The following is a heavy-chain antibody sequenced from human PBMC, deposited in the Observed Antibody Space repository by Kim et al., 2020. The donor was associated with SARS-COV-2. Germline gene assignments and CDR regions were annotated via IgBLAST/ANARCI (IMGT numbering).Heavy chain of an antibody. D-gene: IGHD6-19*01. CDR1: GGSITSSSYH. V-gene: IGHV4-39*01. J-gene: IGHJ4*02. Sequence: SETLSLICTVSGGSITSSSYHWAWIRQPPGKGLEWIGNIYYRGSTSYNPSLKSRVTISVDTSKSQFSLRVSSATGADSAMYYCARTVAVARTSLFDYWGQGTQVIVSS. CDR2: IYYRGST. CDR3: ARTVAVARTSLFDY.